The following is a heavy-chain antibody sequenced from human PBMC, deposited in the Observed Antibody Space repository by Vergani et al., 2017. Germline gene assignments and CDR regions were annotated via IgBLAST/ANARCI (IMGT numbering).Heavy chain of an antibody. D-gene: IGHD3-9*01. J-gene: IGHJ4*02. CDR1: GDAISRDTYY. V-gene: IGHV4-61*01. Sequence: QLQESDSRLVNPSQTLSLTCTLSGDAISRDTYYWSWIRQPPGKGLEWIRYTYYSGSTNYNPSLKSRVTISVDTSKNQFSLKLSSVTAADTAVYYCAREGRDILTGYYPFDYWGQGTLVTVSS. CDR2: TYYSGST. CDR3: AREGRDILTGYYPFDY.